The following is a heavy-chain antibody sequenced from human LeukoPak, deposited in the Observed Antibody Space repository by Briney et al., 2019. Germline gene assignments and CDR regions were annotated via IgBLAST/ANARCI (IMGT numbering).Heavy chain of an antibody. Sequence: ASVKVSCKASGYTFTMYYIHWVRQAPGQGLEWMGIINPSGGSPSYAQKFQGRVTMTRDMSTSTVYLELSSLRSEDTTVYYCARGYCSGGSCFNFDHWGQGTLVTVSS. J-gene: IGHJ4*02. V-gene: IGHV1-46*01. CDR3: ARGYCSGGSCFNFDH. D-gene: IGHD2-15*01. CDR1: GYTFTMYY. CDR2: INPSGGSP.